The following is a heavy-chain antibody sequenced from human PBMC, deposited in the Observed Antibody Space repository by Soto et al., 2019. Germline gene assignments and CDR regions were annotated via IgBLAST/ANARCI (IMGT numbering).Heavy chain of an antibody. CDR3: ARSSGQQLWFNFDY. J-gene: IGHJ4*02. CDR2: ISYDGSNK. D-gene: IGHD5-18*01. V-gene: IGHV3-30-3*01. CDR1: GFTFSSYA. Sequence: GGSLRLSCAASGFTFSSYAMHWVRQAPGKGLEWVAVISYDGSNKYYADSVKGRFTISRDNSKNTLYLQMNSLRAEDTAVYYCARSSGQQLWFNFDYWGQGTLVTVSS.